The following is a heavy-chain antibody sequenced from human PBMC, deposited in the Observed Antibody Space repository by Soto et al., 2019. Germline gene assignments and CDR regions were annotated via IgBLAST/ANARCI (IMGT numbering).Heavy chain of an antibody. V-gene: IGHV4-4*02. D-gene: IGHD3-10*01. CDR2: IYHSGST. CDR1: GGSISSSNW. Sequence: QVQLQESGPGLVKPSGTLSLTCAVSGGSISSSNWWSWVRQPPGKGLEWIGEIYHSGSTNYNPSLKSRVTISVDKPKNQFSLKLSSVTAADTAVYYCARDLVRGANYYYYGMDVWGQGTTVTVSS. J-gene: IGHJ6*02. CDR3: ARDLVRGANYYYYGMDV.